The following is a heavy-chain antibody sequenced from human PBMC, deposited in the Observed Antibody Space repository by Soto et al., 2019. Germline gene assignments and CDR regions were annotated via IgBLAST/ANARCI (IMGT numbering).Heavy chain of an antibody. CDR3: AKDSVAAAGKKYYYYYYGMDV. CDR2: ISWDGGST. V-gene: IGHV3-43*01. CDR1: GFTFDDYT. Sequence: GGSLRLSCAASGFTFDDYTMHWVRQAPGKGLEWVSLISWDGGSTYYADSVKGRFTISRDNSKNSLYLQMNSLRTEDTALYYCAKDSVAAAGKKYYYYYYGMDVWGQGTTVTVSS. J-gene: IGHJ6*02. D-gene: IGHD6-13*01.